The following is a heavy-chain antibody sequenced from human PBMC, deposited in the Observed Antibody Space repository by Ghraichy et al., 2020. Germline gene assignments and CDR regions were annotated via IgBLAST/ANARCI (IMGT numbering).Heavy chain of an antibody. V-gene: IGHV3-30*18. D-gene: IGHD3-22*01. CDR3: AKSGTGDSSGYYGTADN. J-gene: IGHJ4*02. CDR2: ISYDGSNK. CDR1: GFTFSSHG. Sequence: GGSLRLSCAASGFTFSSHGMHWVRQAPGKGLEWVALISYDGSNKYYADSVKGRFSISRDNSKNTLYLQMNSLRAEDTAVYYCAKSGTGDSSGYYGTADNWGQGTLVTVSS.